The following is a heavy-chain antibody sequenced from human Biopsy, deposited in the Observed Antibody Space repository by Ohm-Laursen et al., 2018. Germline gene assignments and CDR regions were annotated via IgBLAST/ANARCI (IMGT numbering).Heavy chain of an antibody. CDR3: AKGRVGNSGSLDI. CDR2: ITVSADTT. J-gene: IGHJ3*02. D-gene: IGHD1-1*01. V-gene: IGHV3-23*01. CDR1: GFTFSSYA. Sequence: SLRLSCSAPGFTFSSYAMNWVRQAPGKGLEWVSAITVSADTTYYADSVRGRVTVSRDNSQNTLYLQMNSLRAEDTAIYYCAKGRVGNSGSLDIWGRGTMVTVSS.